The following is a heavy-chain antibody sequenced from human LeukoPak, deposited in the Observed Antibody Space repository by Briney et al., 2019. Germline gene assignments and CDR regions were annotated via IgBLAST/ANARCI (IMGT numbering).Heavy chain of an antibody. Sequence: ASVKVSCKASGYTFTGFYMHWVRQAPGQGLEWMGWINPNSGGTNYAQKFQGRVTMTRDTSISTAYMELSRLRSDDTAVYYCARAPYCRSTSCHVLDDAFDIWGQGTMVPVSS. J-gene: IGHJ3*02. D-gene: IGHD2-2*01. CDR1: GYTFTGFY. CDR3: ARAPYCRSTSCHVLDDAFDI. CDR2: INPNSGGT. V-gene: IGHV1-2*02.